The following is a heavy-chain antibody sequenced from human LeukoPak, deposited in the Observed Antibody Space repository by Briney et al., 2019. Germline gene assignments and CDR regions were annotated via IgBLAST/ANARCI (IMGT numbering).Heavy chain of an antibody. CDR3: ATEGYCSGGSCYSEWFDP. CDR2: IKQDGSEK. J-gene: IGHJ5*02. Sequence: PGGSLRLSCAASGFTFNSYWMSWVRQAPGKGLEWVANIKQDGSEKYYVDSVKGRFTISRDNAKISLYLQMNSLRAEDTAVYYCATEGYCSGGSCYSEWFDPWGQGTLVTVSS. D-gene: IGHD2-15*01. CDR1: GFTFNSYW. V-gene: IGHV3-7*01.